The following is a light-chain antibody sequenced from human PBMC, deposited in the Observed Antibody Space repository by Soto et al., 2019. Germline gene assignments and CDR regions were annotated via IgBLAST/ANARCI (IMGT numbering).Light chain of an antibody. CDR1: QDIRSD. Sequence: AIQMTQFPSSLSASVGDRVTITCRASQDIRSDLGWYQQRPGKATRVLIYAASSLQSGVPARSSGSGSGTDFTLTISSLQPEDFANYYCLQDYNYPLTVGGGTKVEIK. CDR2: AAS. CDR3: LQDYNYPLT. V-gene: IGKV1-6*01. J-gene: IGKJ4*01.